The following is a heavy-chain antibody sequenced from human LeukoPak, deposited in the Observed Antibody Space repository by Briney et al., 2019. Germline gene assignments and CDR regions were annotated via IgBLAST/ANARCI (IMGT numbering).Heavy chain of an antibody. CDR3: ARVLYGYSPPFDY. CDR2: INPNSGDT. D-gene: IGHD3-22*01. CDR1: GYTFTGYH. V-gene: IGHV1-2*06. J-gene: IGHJ4*02. Sequence: ASVKVSRKASGYTFTGYHMHWVRQAPGQGLEWMGRINPNSGDTNYAQKFQGRVTMTRDTSTSTVYMELSSLRSEDTAVYYCARVLYGYSPPFDYWGQGTLVTVSS.